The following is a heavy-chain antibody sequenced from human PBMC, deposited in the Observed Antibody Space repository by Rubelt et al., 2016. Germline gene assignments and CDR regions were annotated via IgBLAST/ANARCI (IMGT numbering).Heavy chain of an antibody. D-gene: IGHD5-12*01. CDR2: IYYSGST. CDR3: ARLGYQTYWYFDL. J-gene: IGHJ2*01. V-gene: IGHV4-39*07. Sequence: QLQLQESGPGLVKPSETLSLTCTVSGGSISSTSYYWVWIRQPPGKGLEWIGYIYYSGSTNYNPSLKSRVTMSVDTSKNQLSLKLSSVTAADTAVYYCARLGYQTYWYFDLWGRGTLVTVSS. CDR1: GGSISSTSYY.